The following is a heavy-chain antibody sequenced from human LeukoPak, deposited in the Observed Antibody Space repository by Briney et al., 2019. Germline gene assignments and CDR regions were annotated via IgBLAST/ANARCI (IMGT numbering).Heavy chain of an antibody. V-gene: IGHV3-30-3*01. CDR1: GFTFSSYA. Sequence: GGSLRLSCAASGFTFSSYAMHWVRQAPGKGLEWVAVISYDGSNKYYADSVKGRFTISGDNSKNTLYLQMNSLRAEGTAVYYCARAYPYYYDSSGYTDAFDIWGQGTMVTVSS. CDR2: ISYDGSNK. CDR3: ARAYPYYYDSSGYTDAFDI. J-gene: IGHJ3*02. D-gene: IGHD3-22*01.